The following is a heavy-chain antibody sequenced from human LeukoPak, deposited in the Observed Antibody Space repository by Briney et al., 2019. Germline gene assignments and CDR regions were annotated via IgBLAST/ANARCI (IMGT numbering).Heavy chain of an antibody. V-gene: IGHV3-23*01. D-gene: IGHD2-2*01. CDR1: GFTFSSYA. CDR3: AKGERHCSSTSCYGVYYFDY. J-gene: IGHJ4*02. CDR2: ISGSGGST. Sequence: PGGSLRLSCAASGFTFSSYAMSWVRQAPGKGLEWVSAISGSGGSTYYADSVKGRFTISRDNSKNTLYLQMNSLRAEDTAVYYCAKGERHCSSTSCYGVYYFDYWGQGTLVTVCS.